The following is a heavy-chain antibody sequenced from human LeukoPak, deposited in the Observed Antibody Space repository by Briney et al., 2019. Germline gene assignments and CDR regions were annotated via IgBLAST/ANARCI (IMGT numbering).Heavy chain of an antibody. V-gene: IGHV4-59*08. D-gene: IGHD2-15*01. CDR1: GGSINSYY. CDR2: IYNKGSI. CDR3: ARVGGGNYYYYGMDV. J-gene: IGHJ6*02. Sequence: SETLSLTFTVSGGSINSYYWSWIRQPPGKGLDWIGYIYNKGSINYNPSLKSRVTISVDTSKNQLSLQLSSVTAADTAAYYCARVGGGNYYYYGMDVWGQGTTVSVSS.